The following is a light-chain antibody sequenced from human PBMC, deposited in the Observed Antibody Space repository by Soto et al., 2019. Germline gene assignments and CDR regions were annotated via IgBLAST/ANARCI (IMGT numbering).Light chain of an antibody. CDR1: NSDVGSYNL. V-gene: IGLV2-23*02. CDR3: CSYAPSSTFV. Sequence: QSALTQPASVSGSPGQSITISCTGTNSDVGSYNLVSWYQQHPGKAPKLMIYEVSKRPSGVSNRFSGSKSGNTASLTISGLQAEDEAEYYCCSYAPSSTFVFGTGTQLTVL. J-gene: IGLJ7*01. CDR2: EVS.